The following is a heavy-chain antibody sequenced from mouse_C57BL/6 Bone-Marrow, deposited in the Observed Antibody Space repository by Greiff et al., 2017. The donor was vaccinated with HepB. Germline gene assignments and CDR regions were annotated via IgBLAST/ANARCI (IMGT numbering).Heavy chain of an antibody. CDR1: GYTFTSYW. CDR3: ARAFITTVVADY. J-gene: IGHJ2*01. CDR2: INPSSGYT. V-gene: IGHV1-7*01. D-gene: IGHD1-1*01. Sequence: QVQLQQSGAELAKPGASVKLSCKASGYTFTSYWMHWVKQRPGQGLEWIGYINPSSGYTKYNQKFKDKATLTVDKSSSTAYMQLSSLTSEDSAVYYCARAFITTVVADYWGQGTTLTVSS.